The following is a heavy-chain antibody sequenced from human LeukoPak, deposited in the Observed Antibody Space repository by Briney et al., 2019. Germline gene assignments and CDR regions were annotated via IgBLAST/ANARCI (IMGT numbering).Heavy chain of an antibody. CDR2: IDCDGGNT. Sequence: ASVRVSRKAFGYTFTRYYIHWVRQAPGQGLEWMGAIDCDGGNTKYAQRFQGRVTMTRDTSTSTVYMEQSSLRSEDTAVFYCAREFGNTYYFDYWGQGTLVTVSS. CDR3: AREFGNTYYFDY. CDR1: GYTFTRYY. V-gene: IGHV1-46*01. D-gene: IGHD4-23*01. J-gene: IGHJ4*02.